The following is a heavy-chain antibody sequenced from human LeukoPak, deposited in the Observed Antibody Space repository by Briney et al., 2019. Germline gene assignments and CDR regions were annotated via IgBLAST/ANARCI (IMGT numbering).Heavy chain of an antibody. CDR1: GFTFSSYA. V-gene: IGHV3-23*01. Sequence: GGSLRLPCVVSGFTFSSYAMSWVRQAPGKGLEWVSGISGSGGSTYYADSVKGRFTISRDNTKNTLYLQMYSLRAEDTAVYYCAKDRHAPGRYCSSTSCFPFDSWGQGTLVTVSS. J-gene: IGHJ5*01. CDR3: AKDRHAPGRYCSSTSCFPFDS. D-gene: IGHD2-2*01. CDR2: ISGSGGST.